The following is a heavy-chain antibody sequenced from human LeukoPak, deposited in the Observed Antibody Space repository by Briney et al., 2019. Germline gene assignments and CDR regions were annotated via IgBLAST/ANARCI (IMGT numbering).Heavy chain of an antibody. CDR1: GGSISSDY. CDR3: ARYSGSPDIVLMVYALDAFDI. D-gene: IGHD2-8*01. CDR2: IYYTGTT. Sequence: SSETLSLTCTVSGGSISSDYWTWIRQPPGKRLEWIGHIYYTGTTNYSPSLKSRVTVSVDTSMNQFSLTLTSVTAADTAVYYCARYSGSPDIVLMVYALDAFDIWGQGTMVTVSS. J-gene: IGHJ3*02. V-gene: IGHV4-59*01.